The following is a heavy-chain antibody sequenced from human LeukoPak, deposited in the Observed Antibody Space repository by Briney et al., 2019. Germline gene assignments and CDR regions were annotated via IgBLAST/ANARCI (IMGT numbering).Heavy chain of an antibody. CDR3: ARESRMLYSAFDI. CDR1: GFTVSSNY. CDR2: IYSGGST. J-gene: IGHJ3*02. V-gene: IGHV3-66*02. Sequence: GGSLRLSCAASGFTVSSNYMSWVRQAPGKGLEWVSVIYSGGSTYYADSVKGRFTISRDNSKNTLYLQINSLRAEDTAVYYCARESRMLYSAFDIWGQGTMVTVSS. D-gene: IGHD2-8*01.